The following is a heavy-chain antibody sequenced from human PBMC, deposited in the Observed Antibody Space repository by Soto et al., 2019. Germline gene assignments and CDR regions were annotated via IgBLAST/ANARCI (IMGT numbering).Heavy chain of an antibody. V-gene: IGHV3-23*01. CDR3: TRHEDFWSGYIDY. Sequence: PGGSLRLSCAASGFTFRNYAMSWVRQAPGKGLEWVSSIHGGGGGTYYADSVKGRFTVSRDDSKETLYLQMNSLKTEDTAVYYCTRHEDFWSGYIDYWGQGTLVTVSS. CDR1: GFTFRNYA. D-gene: IGHD3-3*01. J-gene: IGHJ4*02. CDR2: IHGGGGGT.